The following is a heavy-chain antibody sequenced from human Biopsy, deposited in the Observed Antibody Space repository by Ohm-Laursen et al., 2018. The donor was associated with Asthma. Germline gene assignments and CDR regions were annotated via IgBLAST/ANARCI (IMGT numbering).Heavy chain of an antibody. Sequence: ASVKASCKASAYTITSNAMHWVRQAPGQRLEWMGWINAANGNTKYSQKFQGRLTISRDTSASTAYMDLSSLRSEDTAVYYCARTYFDFLTGQVHDAFAMWGQGTMVTVSS. D-gene: IGHD3-9*01. CDR3: ARTYFDFLTGQVHDAFAM. CDR1: AYTITSNA. CDR2: INAANGNT. V-gene: IGHV1-3*01. J-gene: IGHJ3*02.